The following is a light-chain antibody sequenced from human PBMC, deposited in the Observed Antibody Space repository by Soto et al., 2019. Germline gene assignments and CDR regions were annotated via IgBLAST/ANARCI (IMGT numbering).Light chain of an antibody. CDR1: SSDVGGYNY. CDR3: SSYAGSNKSV. CDR2: EVS. V-gene: IGLV2-14*01. J-gene: IGLJ1*01. Sequence: QSALTQPASVSGSPEQSITISCTGTSSDVGGYNYVSWYQQHPGKAPKLMIYEVSNRPSGVSNRFSGSKSGNTASLTVSGLQADDEADYYCSSYAGSNKSVFGTGTKLTVL.